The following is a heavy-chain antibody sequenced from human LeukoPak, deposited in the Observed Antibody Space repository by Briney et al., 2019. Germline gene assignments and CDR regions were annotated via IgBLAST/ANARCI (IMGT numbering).Heavy chain of an antibody. CDR3: AREKRGRTPWIQLPGPFDY. D-gene: IGHD5-18*01. CDR1: GYTFTSYG. Sequence: PQASVKVSCKASGYTFTSYGISWVRQAPGQGLEWMGWISAYNGNTNYAQKLQGRVTMTTDTSTSTGYMELRSLRSDDTAVYYCAREKRGRTPWIQLPGPFDYWGQGTLVTVSS. J-gene: IGHJ4*02. CDR2: ISAYNGNT. V-gene: IGHV1-18*01.